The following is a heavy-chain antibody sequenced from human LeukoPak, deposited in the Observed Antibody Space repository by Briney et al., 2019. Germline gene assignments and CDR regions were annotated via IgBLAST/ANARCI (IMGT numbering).Heavy chain of an antibody. V-gene: IGHV3-74*01. J-gene: IGHJ3*02. Sequence: PGGSLRLSCAASGFTFSSYWMHWVRQAPGKGLVWVSRINSDGSSTSYADSVKGRFTISRVNAKNTLYLQMNSLRAEDTAVYYCARAGTYYDFWSATSRAFDIWGQGTMVTVSS. D-gene: IGHD3-3*01. CDR1: GFTFSSYW. CDR2: INSDGSST. CDR3: ARAGTYYDFWSATSRAFDI.